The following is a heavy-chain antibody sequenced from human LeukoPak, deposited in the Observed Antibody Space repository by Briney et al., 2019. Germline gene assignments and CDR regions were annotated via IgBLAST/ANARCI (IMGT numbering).Heavy chain of an antibody. CDR1: GGTFSSYG. CDR3: ARDQDFDY. V-gene: IGHV1-69*05. CDR2: IIPIFGTE. J-gene: IGHJ4*02. Sequence: SVKVSCKASGGTFSSYGISWVRQAPGQGLEWMGGIIPIFGTEKYAQKFQGRVTITTDESTSTAYMELSSLRSEDTAVYYCARDQDFDYWGQGTLVTVSS.